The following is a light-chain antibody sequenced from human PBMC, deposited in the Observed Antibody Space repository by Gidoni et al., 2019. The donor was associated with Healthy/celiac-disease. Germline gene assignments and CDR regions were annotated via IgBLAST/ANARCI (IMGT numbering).Light chain of an antibody. V-gene: IGKV1-33*01. CDR2: AAS. J-gene: IGKJ3*01. CDR3: QQYDNPPFT. Sequence: DIQMTQSPSSLSASVVDRVTITCQARQNISNYLNWYQQKLGKAPKLLIYAASNLETGVPSRFSGSGSGTDFTFTSSSLQHEVIATYYCQQYDNPPFTFGPGTKVDIK. CDR1: QNISNY.